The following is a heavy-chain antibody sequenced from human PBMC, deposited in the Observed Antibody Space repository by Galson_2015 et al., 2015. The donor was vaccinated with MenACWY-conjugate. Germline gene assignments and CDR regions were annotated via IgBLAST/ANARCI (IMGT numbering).Heavy chain of an antibody. J-gene: IGHJ4*02. CDR1: GFTFSSYW. D-gene: IGHD2-21*02. V-gene: IGHV3-74*01. Sequence: SLRLSCAASGFTFSSYWMHWVRQAPGKGLVWVSRIKSDGSSTNYADSVKDRFTISRDNAKNTLYLQMNSLRAEDTAVYYCARGVTVDYWGQGTLVTVSS. CDR3: ARGVTVDY. CDR2: IKSDGSST.